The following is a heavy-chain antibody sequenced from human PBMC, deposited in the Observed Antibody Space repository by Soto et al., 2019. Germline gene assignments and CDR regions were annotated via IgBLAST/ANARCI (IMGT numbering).Heavy chain of an antibody. CDR2: IYDSESA. J-gene: IGHJ4*02. CDR1: GESISSGGYY. D-gene: IGHD6-6*01. Sequence: QVQLQESGPGLVKASQTLSLICSVSGESISSGGYYWSWIRHNPGKGLEWIGYIYDSESAYYNPSLKSRVTISTYTSKNHFAMKLSSVTAADTAVYYCARASSSSSAADYWGQGTIITVSS. V-gene: IGHV4-31*03. CDR3: ARASSSSSAADY.